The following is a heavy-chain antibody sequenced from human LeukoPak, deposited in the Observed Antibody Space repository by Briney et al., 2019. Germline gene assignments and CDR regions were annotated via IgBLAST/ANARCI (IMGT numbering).Heavy chain of an antibody. J-gene: IGHJ3*02. V-gene: IGHV5-51*01. CDR2: IYPGDSDT. D-gene: IGHD2-15*01. Sequence: GESLKISCNGSGYSFTSYWIGRVRQMPGKGLEWMGIIYPGDSDTRYSPSFQGQVTLSADKSISTAYLQWSSLKAPDTAMYYCARLGGGSSDAFDIWGQGAMVTVSS. CDR3: ARLGGGSSDAFDI. CDR1: GYSFTSYW.